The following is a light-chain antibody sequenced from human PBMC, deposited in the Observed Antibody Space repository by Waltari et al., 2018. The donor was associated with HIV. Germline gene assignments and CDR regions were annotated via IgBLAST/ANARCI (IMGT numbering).Light chain of an antibody. CDR2: SAT. CDR3: QQSYSTLFT. CDR1: QSIPED. Sequence: DIQLTQSPSSLSASIGDRVAITCRASQSIPEDLHWYQQRPGKAPKLLVYSATRLQSGVPSRFSGSGSQTDFTLTIDSLQPEDVATYFCQQSYSTLFTFGPGTKVELK. J-gene: IGKJ3*01. V-gene: IGKV1-39*01.